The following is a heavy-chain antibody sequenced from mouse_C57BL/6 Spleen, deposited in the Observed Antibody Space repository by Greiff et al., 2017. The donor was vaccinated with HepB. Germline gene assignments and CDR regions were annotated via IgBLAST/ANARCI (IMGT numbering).Heavy chain of an antibody. CDR2: ISSGSSTI. CDR1: GFTFSDYG. CDR3: ARTLYYCGSSYAMDY. J-gene: IGHJ4*01. V-gene: IGHV5-17*01. Sequence: EVKVVESGGGLVKPGGSLKLSCAASGFTFSDYGMHWVRQAPEKGLEWVAYISSGSSTIYYADTVKGRFTISRDNAKNTLFLQMTSLRSEDTAMYYCARTLYYCGSSYAMDYWGQGTSVTVSS. D-gene: IGHD1-1*01.